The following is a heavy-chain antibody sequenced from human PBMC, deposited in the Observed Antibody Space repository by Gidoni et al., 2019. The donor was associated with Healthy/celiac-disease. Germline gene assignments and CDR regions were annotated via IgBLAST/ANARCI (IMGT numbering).Heavy chain of an antibody. D-gene: IGHD3-22*01. V-gene: IGHV3-30*18. CDR2: ISYDGSNK. J-gene: IGHJ4*02. CDR3: AKDDSSGYYYGSVSY. Sequence: QVQLVESGGGVVQPGRSLRLSCAASGFTFSSYGMHWVRQAPGKGLEWVAVISYDGSNKYYADSVKGRFTISRDNSKNTLYLQMNSLRAEDTAVYYCAKDDSSGYYYGSVSYWGQGTLVTVSS. CDR1: GFTFSSYG.